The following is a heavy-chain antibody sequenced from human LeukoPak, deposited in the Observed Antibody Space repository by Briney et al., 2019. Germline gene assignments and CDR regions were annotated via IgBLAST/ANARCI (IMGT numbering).Heavy chain of an antibody. CDR3: ATSSITMVRGDFNFDY. Sequence: SETLSLTCTVSGGSLSSGDYYWSWIRQPPGRGLEWIGYIYYSGSTYYNPSLKSRVTISVDTSKNQFSLKLSSVTAADTAVYYCATSSITMVRGDFNFDYWGQGTLVTVSS. CDR1: GGSLSSGDYY. D-gene: IGHD3-10*01. J-gene: IGHJ4*02. V-gene: IGHV4-30-4*01. CDR2: IYYSGST.